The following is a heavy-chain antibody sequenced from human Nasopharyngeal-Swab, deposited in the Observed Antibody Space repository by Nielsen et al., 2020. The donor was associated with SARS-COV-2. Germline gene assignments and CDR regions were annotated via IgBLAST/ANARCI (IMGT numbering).Heavy chain of an antibody. CDR2: ISSSSSTI. CDR3: AREYSSGWYGRWFDP. J-gene: IGHJ5*02. Sequence: GGSLRLSCAASGFTFSSYSMNWVRQAPGKGLEWVSYISSSSSTIYYADSVKGRFTISRDNAKNSLYLQMNSLRDEDTAVYYCAREYSSGWYGRWFDPWGQGTLVTVSS. CDR1: GFTFSSYS. D-gene: IGHD6-19*01. V-gene: IGHV3-48*02.